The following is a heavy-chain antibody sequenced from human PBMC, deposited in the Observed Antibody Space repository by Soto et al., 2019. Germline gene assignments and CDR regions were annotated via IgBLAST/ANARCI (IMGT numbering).Heavy chain of an antibody. D-gene: IGHD3-10*01. J-gene: IGHJ3*02. Sequence: VGSLRLSCAASGFTFSSYAMGWVRQAPGKGLEWVSAISGSGGRTNYTDSVKGRFTVSRDNSKNTLWLQMHSLRAEDTAVYYFTKRPQSGGAFDIWGQGTTVTVSS. CDR3: TKRPQSGGAFDI. CDR1: GFTFSSYA. V-gene: IGHV3-23*01. CDR2: ISGSGGRT.